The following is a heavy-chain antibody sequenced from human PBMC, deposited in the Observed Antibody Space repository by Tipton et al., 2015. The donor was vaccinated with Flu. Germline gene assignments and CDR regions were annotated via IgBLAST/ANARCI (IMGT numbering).Heavy chain of an antibody. Sequence: QVQLVQSGGGVVQPGRSLRLSCAASGFTFSSYAMHWVRQAPGKGLEWVAGIWYDGSNKYYAGSVKGRFTISRDNSKNTLYLQMNSLRAEDTAVYYCARGYDILTDGGGYFDYWGQGTLVTVSS. CDR3: ARGYDILTDGGGYFDY. J-gene: IGHJ4*02. D-gene: IGHD3-9*01. V-gene: IGHV3-33*01. CDR2: IWYDGSNK. CDR1: GFTFSSYA.